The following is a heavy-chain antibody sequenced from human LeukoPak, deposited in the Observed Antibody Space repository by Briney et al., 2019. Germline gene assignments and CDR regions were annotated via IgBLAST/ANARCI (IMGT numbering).Heavy chain of an antibody. CDR2: IYTSGST. D-gene: IGHD4-17*01. J-gene: IGHJ6*02. CDR3: ARGYYGVLRVYYYYGMDV. Sequence: SETLPLTCTVSGGSISSGSYYWSWIRQPAGKGLEWIGRIYTSGSTNYNPSLKSRVTISVDTSKNQFSLKLSSVTAADTAVYYCARGYYGVLRVYYYYGMDVWGQGTTVTVSS. V-gene: IGHV4-61*02. CDR1: GGSISSGSYY.